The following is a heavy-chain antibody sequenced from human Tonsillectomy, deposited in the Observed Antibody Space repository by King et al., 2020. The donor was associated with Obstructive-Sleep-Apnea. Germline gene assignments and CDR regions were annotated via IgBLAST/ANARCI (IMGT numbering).Heavy chain of an antibody. Sequence: VQLVESGAEVKKPGASVKVSCKAPGYTFTSYYMHWVRQAPGQGLEWMGIINPSGGSTSYAQKFQGRVTMTRDTSTSTVDMELSSLRSEDTAVYYCASKGGAIAAPKTGYYYGMDVWGQGTTVTVSS. CDR1: GYTFTSYY. CDR3: ASKGGAIAAPKTGYYYGMDV. V-gene: IGHV1-46*03. CDR2: INPSGGST. J-gene: IGHJ6*02. D-gene: IGHD6-13*01.